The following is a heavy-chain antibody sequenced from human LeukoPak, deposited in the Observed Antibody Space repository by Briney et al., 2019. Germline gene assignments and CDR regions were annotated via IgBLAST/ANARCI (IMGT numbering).Heavy chain of an antibody. CDR3: ASHWAQQVVSDY. J-gene: IGHJ4*02. V-gene: IGHV3-30*03. CDR1: GFTFSRYG. Sequence: GGSLRLSCAASGFTFSRYGMHWVRQAPGKGLEWVAVISYDGKNKYYADSVKGRFTISRDNSKNTLYLQMSSPRAEDTAIYYCASHWAQQVVSDYWGQGTLVTVSS. CDR2: ISYDGKNK. D-gene: IGHD6-13*01.